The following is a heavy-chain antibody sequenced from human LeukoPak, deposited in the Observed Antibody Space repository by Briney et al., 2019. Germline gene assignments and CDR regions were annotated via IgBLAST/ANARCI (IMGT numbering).Heavy chain of an antibody. J-gene: IGHJ4*02. CDR1: GFTFSSYS. V-gene: IGHV3-48*02. Sequence: GGSLRLSCAASGFTFSSYSMNWVRQAPGKGLEWVSYISSSSSTIYYADSVKGRFTISRDNAKNSLYLQMNSLRDEDTAVYYCARDGYNWNDVSDFDYWGQGTLVTVSS. CDR2: ISSSSSTI. CDR3: ARDGYNWNDVSDFDY. D-gene: IGHD1-20*01.